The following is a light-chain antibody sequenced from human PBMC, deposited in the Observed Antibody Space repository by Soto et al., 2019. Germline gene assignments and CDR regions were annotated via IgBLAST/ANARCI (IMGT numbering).Light chain of an antibody. J-gene: IGKJ2*01. CDR2: GAS. V-gene: IGKV3-15*01. CDR3: QQYNNWPYT. Sequence: EIGMTQSPATLAVSPGERAALSCRASQSVSSNFAWYQQKPGQAPRLLIYGASSRATGTPARFSGSGSGTEFTLTISSLQSEDFAVYYCQQYNNWPYTFGLGTKLEMK. CDR1: QSVSSN.